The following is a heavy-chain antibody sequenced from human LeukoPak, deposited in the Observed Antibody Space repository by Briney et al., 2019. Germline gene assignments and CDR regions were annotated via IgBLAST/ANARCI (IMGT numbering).Heavy chain of an antibody. D-gene: IGHD2-2*01. CDR1: GGSISSGGYY. V-gene: IGHV4-30-2*01. J-gene: IGHJ4*02. Sequence: SETLSLTCTVSGGSISSGGYYWSWIRQPPGKGLEWIGYIYHSGSTYYNPSLKSRVTISVDRSKNQFSLKLSSVTAADTAVYYCARVTCSSTSCYLLDYWAREPWSPSPQ. CDR3: ARVTCSSTSCYLLDY. CDR2: IYHSGST.